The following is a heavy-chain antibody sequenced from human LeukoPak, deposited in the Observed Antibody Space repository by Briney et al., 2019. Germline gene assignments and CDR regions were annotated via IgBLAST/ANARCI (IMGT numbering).Heavy chain of an antibody. CDR1: GFTFSSYG. Sequence: HTGGSLRLSCAASGFTFSSYGMHWVRQAPGKGLEWVAFIRYDGSNKYYADSVKGRFTISRDNSKNTLYLQMNSLRAEDTAVYYCAKVRGLVLRYFEYFDYWGQGTLVTVSS. CDR3: AKVRGLVLRYFEYFDY. J-gene: IGHJ4*02. CDR2: IRYDGSNK. V-gene: IGHV3-30*02. D-gene: IGHD3-9*01.